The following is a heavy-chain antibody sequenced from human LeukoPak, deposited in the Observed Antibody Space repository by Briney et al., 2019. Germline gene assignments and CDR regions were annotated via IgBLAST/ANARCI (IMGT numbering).Heavy chain of an antibody. CDR1: GGSISSGDNY. J-gene: IGHJ4*02. V-gene: IGHV4-30-4*01. Sequence: SETLSLTCTVSGGSISSGDNYWGWIRQPPGKGLEWIGYIYYSGSTYYNPSLKSRVTISVDTSKNQFSLKLSSVTAADTAVYYCARGDNSGWSQRIDYWGQGTLVTVSS. CDR3: ARGDNSGWSQRIDY. D-gene: IGHD6-19*01. CDR2: IYYSGST.